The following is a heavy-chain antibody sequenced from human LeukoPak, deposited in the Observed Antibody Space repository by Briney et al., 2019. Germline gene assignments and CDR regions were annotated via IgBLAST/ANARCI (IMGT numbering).Heavy chain of an antibody. J-gene: IGHJ4*02. Sequence: GRSLRLSCAASGFIFSSYGMHWVRQAPGKGLEWVAVISYDGSNKYYADSVKGRFTISRDNSKNTLYLQMNSLRAEDTAVYYCAKDLGSSGYYVDYWGQGTLVTVSS. CDR1: GFIFSSYG. CDR2: ISYDGSNK. CDR3: AKDLGSSGYYVDY. V-gene: IGHV3-30*18. D-gene: IGHD3-22*01.